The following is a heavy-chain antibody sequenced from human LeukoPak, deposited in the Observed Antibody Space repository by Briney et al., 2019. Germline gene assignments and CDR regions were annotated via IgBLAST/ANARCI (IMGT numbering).Heavy chain of an antibody. V-gene: IGHV3-13*04. CDR1: GFTFSSYD. CDR3: ARARGYYYDMMDGGPDESYFDY. D-gene: IGHD3-22*01. CDR2: IGTAGDT. Sequence: PGGSLRLSCAASGFTFSSYDMHWVRQATGKGLEWVSAIGTAGDTCYPGSVKGRFTISRENAKNPLYLQMNSLRDEDTAVYYCARARGYYYDMMDGGPDESYFDYWGQGTLVTVSS. J-gene: IGHJ4*02.